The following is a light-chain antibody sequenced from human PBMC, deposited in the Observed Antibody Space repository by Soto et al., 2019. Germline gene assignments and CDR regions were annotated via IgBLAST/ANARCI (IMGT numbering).Light chain of an antibody. CDR3: QQYSSYYRP. V-gene: IGKV1-5*01. Sequence: DIQLTQSPSSLSASVGDRVTITCRASQRISNYLSWYQQKPGKAPKLLIYDASSLESGVPSRFSGSGSGTEFTLTITGLQPDDSATYYCQQYSSYYRPFGQGTKVDIK. CDR1: QRISNY. CDR2: DAS. J-gene: IGKJ1*01.